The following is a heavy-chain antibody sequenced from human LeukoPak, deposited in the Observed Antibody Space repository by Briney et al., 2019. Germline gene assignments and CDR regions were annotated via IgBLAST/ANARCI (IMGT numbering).Heavy chain of an antibody. Sequence: ASVKVSCKASGGTFSSYAISWVRQAPGQGLEWMRRIIPILGIANYAQKFQGRVTVTADKSTSTAYMELSSLRSEDTAVYYCARVEVADLYSGSYYVDYWGQGTLVTVSS. D-gene: IGHD1-26*01. CDR2: IIPILGIA. CDR3: ARVEVADLYSGSYYVDY. J-gene: IGHJ4*02. CDR1: GGTFSSYA. V-gene: IGHV1-69*04.